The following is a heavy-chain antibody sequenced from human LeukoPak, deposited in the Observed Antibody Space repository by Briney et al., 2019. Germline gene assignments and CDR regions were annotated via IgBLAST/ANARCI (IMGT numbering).Heavy chain of an antibody. D-gene: IGHD3-22*01. V-gene: IGHV3-66*01. CDR3: ASPGGYDSSADAFDI. CDR1: GFTVSSNY. CDR2: IYSGGST. Sequence: GGSLRLSCAASGFTVSSNYMSWVRQAPGKGLEWVSVIYSGGSTYYADSVKGRFTISRDNSKNTLYLQMNSLRAEDTAVYYCASPGGYDSSADAFDIWGQGTMVTVSS. J-gene: IGHJ3*02.